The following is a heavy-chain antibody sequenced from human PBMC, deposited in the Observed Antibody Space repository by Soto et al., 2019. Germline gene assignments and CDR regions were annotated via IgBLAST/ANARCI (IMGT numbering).Heavy chain of an antibody. CDR1: GFTFSNYI. D-gene: IGHD3-10*01. CDR3: ARDDEGGSYCDLGY. Sequence: QVQLLESGGGVVQPGRSLRLSCAASGFTFSNYIMHWVRQAPGKGLEWVAIILHDGNNKYYADSVKGRFTISRDNSKNTLYLQMNSLRTEDTDIYYCARDDEGGSYCDLGYWGQGTLVTVSS. V-gene: IGHV3-30-3*01. CDR2: ILHDGNNK. J-gene: IGHJ4*02.